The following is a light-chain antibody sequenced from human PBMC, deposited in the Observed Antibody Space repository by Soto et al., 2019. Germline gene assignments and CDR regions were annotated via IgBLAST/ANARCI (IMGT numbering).Light chain of an antibody. J-gene: IGLJ3*02. V-gene: IGLV4-69*01. CDR3: QNWGTGPGV. CDR1: SGHITYA. CDR2: LNSDGSH. Sequence: QLVLTQSPSASASLGASVTLTCTLSSGHITYAIAWHQQQPEKGPRYLMKLNSDGSHSKGDGIPDRFSGSSSGAARYLTISSLLSEEEADYYCQNWGTGPGVFGGGTKLTVL.